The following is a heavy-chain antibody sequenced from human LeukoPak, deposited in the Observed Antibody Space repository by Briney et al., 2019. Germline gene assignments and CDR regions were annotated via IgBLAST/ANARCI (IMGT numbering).Heavy chain of an antibody. CDR1: GGSFSGYY. CDR2: INHSGST. Sequence: SGTLALTCAVYGGSFSGYYWSWIRQPPGKGLEWIGEINHSGSTNYNPSLKSRVTISVDTSKNQFSLKLSSVTAADTAVYYCPREARYCSSTSCYQYQRINWFDPWGQGTLVTVSS. CDR3: PREARYCSSTSCYQYQRINWFDP. V-gene: IGHV4-34*01. J-gene: IGHJ5*02. D-gene: IGHD2-2*01.